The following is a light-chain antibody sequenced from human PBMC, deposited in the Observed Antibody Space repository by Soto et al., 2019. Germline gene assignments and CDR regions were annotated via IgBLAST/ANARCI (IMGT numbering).Light chain of an antibody. CDR1: QILRSSY. V-gene: IGKV3-20*01. CDR3: QQYGSSPQWT. Sequence: VLTQSAGTLSLSKGERATLSCRASQILRSSYLAWYQQKPGQAPRILIYAASSRATGIPDRFSGSGSETDFTLAIRRLEPEDFAMYYCQQYGSSPQWTFGQVTKVDIK. J-gene: IGKJ1*01. CDR2: AAS.